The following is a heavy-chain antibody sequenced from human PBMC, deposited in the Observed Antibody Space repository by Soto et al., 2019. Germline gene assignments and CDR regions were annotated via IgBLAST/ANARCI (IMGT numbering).Heavy chain of an antibody. CDR3: ARAPDYDAFDI. V-gene: IGHV4-59*01. CDR2: IYYSGST. Sequence: PSETLSLTCTVSGGSISSYYWSWIRQPPGKGLEWIGYIYYSGSTNYNPSLKSRVTISVDTSKNQFSLKLSSVTAADTAVYYCARAPDYDAFDIWGQGTMVTVSS. J-gene: IGHJ3*02. CDR1: GGSISSYY. D-gene: IGHD4-17*01.